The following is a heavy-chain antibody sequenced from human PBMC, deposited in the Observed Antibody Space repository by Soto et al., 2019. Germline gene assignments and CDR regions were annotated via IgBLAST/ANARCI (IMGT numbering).Heavy chain of an antibody. D-gene: IGHD5-12*01. CDR1: GVTFSRQD. V-gene: IGHV1-69*13. CDR3: ARASGSRVATSRSFDY. CDR2: IIPIFGTP. J-gene: IGHJ4*02. Sequence: VASVKVSCKASGVTFSRQDMRWVRQAPGQGLEWMGGIIPIFGTPQYAEKFQDRVTITADESTSTAYMELSSLRSEDTAVYYCARASGSRVATSRSFDYWGQGTLVTVSS.